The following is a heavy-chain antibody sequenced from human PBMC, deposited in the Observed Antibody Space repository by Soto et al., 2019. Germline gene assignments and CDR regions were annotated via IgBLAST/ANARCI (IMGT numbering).Heavy chain of an antibody. J-gene: IGHJ5*02. V-gene: IGHV2-70*04. CDR1: GFSLSTSGMR. D-gene: IGHD1-1*01. CDR2: INWDAEK. CDR3: ARIGIPGA. Sequence: SGPTLVNPTQTLTLTCTFSGFSLSTSGMRVSWIRQPPGKALEWLARINWDAEKFYSTSLKTRLTISKDTSKNQVVLIMTNMDPVDTGTYYCARIGIPGAWGQGTLVTVSS.